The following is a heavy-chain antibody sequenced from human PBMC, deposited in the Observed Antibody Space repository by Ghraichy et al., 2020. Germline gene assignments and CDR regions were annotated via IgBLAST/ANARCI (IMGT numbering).Heavy chain of an antibody. CDR2: IYTSEST. CDR1: GGSISSYY. D-gene: IGHD5-18*01. J-gene: IGHJ6*02. CDR3: ARDGGYSYDYGIDV. V-gene: IGHV4-4*07. Sequence: SQTLSLTCTVSGGSISSYYWSWIRQPAGKGLEWIGRIYTSESTNYNPSLKSRVTMSVDTSKNQFSLKLSSVTAADTAVYYCARDGGYSYDYGIDVWGQGTTVTVSS.